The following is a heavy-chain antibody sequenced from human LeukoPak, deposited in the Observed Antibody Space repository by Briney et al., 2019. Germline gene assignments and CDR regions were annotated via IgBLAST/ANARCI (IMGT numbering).Heavy chain of an antibody. CDR1: GVTFSSYA. CDR2: ISGSGGST. CDR3: ANRVLRGGLYGPEGY. Sequence: GGSLRLSCAASGVTFSSYAMSWARQAPGKGLEWVSAISGSGGSTYYADSVKGRFTISRDNSKNTLYLQMNSLRAEDTAVYYCANRVLRGGLYGPEGYWGQGTLVTVSS. V-gene: IGHV3-23*01. J-gene: IGHJ4*02. D-gene: IGHD2-2*02.